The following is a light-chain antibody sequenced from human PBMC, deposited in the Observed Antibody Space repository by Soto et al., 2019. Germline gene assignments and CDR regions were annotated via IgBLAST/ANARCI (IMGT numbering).Light chain of an antibody. J-gene: IGKJ2*01. CDR1: QSVSSSY. CDR3: QQYGSSPGYT. CDR2: GAS. Sequence: EIVLTQSPGTLSLSPGERATLSCRASQSVSSSYLAWYQQKPGQAPRLLIYGASSRATGIPDRFSGSGSGTDFTLTISRLEPEDFALYYCQQYGSSPGYTFGQGTKLEI. V-gene: IGKV3-20*01.